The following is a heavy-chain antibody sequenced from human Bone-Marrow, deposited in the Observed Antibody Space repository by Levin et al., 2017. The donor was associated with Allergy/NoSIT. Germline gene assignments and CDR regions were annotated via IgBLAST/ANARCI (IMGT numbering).Heavy chain of an antibody. D-gene: IGHD3-9*01. J-gene: IGHJ4*02. CDR2: IWYDGSNK. Sequence: PGGSLRLSCAASGFTFTTHAMHWVRQAPGKGLDWVALIWYDGSNKFYADSVKGRFTISRDNSKSTVYLQMNSLRAEDTAVYFCARANYDVLTGYDYWGQGTLVTVSS. CDR1: GFTFTTHA. CDR3: ARANYDVLTGYDY. V-gene: IGHV3-33*01.